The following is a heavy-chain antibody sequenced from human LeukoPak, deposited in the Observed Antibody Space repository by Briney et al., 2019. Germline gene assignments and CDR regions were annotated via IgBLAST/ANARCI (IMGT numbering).Heavy chain of an antibody. CDR2: ISAYNGNT. D-gene: IGHD2-2*01. J-gene: IGHJ4*02. CDR3: ATNSREREYQLLYYDY. V-gene: IGHV1-18*01. Sequence: ASVKVSCKASGYTFTSYGISWVRQAPGQGLEWMGWISAYNGNTNYAQKLQGRVTMTEDTSTDTAYMELSSLRSEDAAVYYCATNSREREYQLLYYDYWGQGTLVTVSS. CDR1: GYTFTSYG.